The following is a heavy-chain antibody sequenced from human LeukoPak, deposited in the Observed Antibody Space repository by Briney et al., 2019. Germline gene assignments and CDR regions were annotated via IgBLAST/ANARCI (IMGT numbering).Heavy chain of an antibody. CDR2: INTDGSST. Sequence: GGSLRLSCAASGFAFSSYWMHWVRQAPGKGLVWVSRINTDGSSTTYTDSVKGRFTISRDNAKNTLYLQMNSLRAEDTAVYYCARDLLSVTRDLDSWGQGTLVTVSS. V-gene: IGHV3-74*01. CDR3: ARDLLSVTRDLDS. CDR1: GFAFSSYW. D-gene: IGHD2-21*02. J-gene: IGHJ4*02.